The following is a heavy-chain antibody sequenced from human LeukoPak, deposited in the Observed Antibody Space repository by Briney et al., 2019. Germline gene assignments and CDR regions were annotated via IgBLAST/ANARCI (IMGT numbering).Heavy chain of an antibody. Sequence: GESLKFSCKGSGYSFTSYWIGWVRQMPGKGLEWMGIIYPGDSDTRYSLSFQGQVTISADKSISTAYLQWSSLKASDTAMYYCARSVYPVRGPLRMDVWGQGTTVTVSS. CDR2: IYPGDSDT. CDR1: GYSFTSYW. V-gene: IGHV5-51*01. CDR3: ARSVYPVRGPLRMDV. D-gene: IGHD3-10*01. J-gene: IGHJ6*02.